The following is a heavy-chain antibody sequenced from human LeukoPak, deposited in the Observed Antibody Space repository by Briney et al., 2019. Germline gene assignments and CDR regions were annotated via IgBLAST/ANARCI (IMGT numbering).Heavy chain of an antibody. Sequence: SETLSLTCAVYGGSFSGYYWSWIRQPPGKGLEWIGYIYYSGSTNYNPSLKSRVTISVDTSKNQFSLKLSSVTAADTAVYYCARGNREYSGYDSYYGMDVWGQGTTVTVSS. CDR3: ARGNREYSGYDSYYGMDV. J-gene: IGHJ6*02. CDR1: GGSFSGYY. CDR2: IYYSGST. D-gene: IGHD5-12*01. V-gene: IGHV4-59*01.